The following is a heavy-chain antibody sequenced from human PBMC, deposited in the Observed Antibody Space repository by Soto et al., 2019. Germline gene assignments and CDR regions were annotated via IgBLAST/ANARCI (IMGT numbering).Heavy chain of an antibody. Sequence: PSETLSLTCTVSGGSISSYYWSWIRQPPGKGLEWIGYIYYSGSTNYNPSLKSRVTISVDTSKNQFSLKLSSVTAADTAVYYCARAEDIVVVPAAIYAFDIWGQGTMVTVSS. CDR2: IYYSGST. V-gene: IGHV4-59*01. J-gene: IGHJ3*02. CDR1: GGSISSYY. D-gene: IGHD2-2*01. CDR3: ARAEDIVVVPAAIYAFDI.